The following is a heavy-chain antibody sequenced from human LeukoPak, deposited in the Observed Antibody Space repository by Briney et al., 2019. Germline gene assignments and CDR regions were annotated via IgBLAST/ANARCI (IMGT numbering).Heavy chain of an antibody. D-gene: IGHD6-19*01. CDR3: ARYPAVAGTWSSDY. Sequence: GASVKVSCKASGYTFTSYAMNWVRQAPGQGLEWMVWINSNTGNPTYAQGFTGRFVFSLDTSVSTAYLQISSLKAEDTAVYYCARYPAVAGTWSSDYWGQGTLVTVSS. CDR1: GYTFTSYA. J-gene: IGHJ4*02. CDR2: INSNTGNP. V-gene: IGHV7-4-1*02.